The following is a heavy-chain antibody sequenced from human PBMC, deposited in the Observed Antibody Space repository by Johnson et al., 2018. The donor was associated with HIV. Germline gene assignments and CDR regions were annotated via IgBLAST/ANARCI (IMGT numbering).Heavy chain of an antibody. CDR1: GFTFSSYW. CDR2: IYSGDTT. J-gene: IGHJ3*02. V-gene: IGHV3-66*01. CDR3: ARAYTYGAFDI. D-gene: IGHD5-18*01. Sequence: VQLVESGGGLVQPGGSLRLSCAASGFTFSSYWMSWVRQAPGKGLEWVSVIYSGDTTYYAGSVKGRFTISRDNSKNTLYLQMNSLRVDDTAIYYCARAYTYGAFDIWGQGTMVTVSS.